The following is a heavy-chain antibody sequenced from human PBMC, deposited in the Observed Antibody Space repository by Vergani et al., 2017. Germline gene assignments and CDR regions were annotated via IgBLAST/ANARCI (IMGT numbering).Heavy chain of an antibody. Sequence: QLQLQESDSRLVNPSQTLSLTRTLSGDAISRDTYSWNWVRQPPGKPLEWIGSVSYSGTTYYNPALGGRVTMSIDKSKNHFSLTLTSVTAADSAFYFCARGQTGYSKDWSTYFFYMDVWGKGTTVTVSS. J-gene: IGHJ6*03. CDR1: GDAISRDTYS. CDR2: VSYSGTT. D-gene: IGHD3/OR15-3a*01. CDR3: ARGQTGYSKDWSTYFFYMDV. V-gene: IGHV4-30-2*01.